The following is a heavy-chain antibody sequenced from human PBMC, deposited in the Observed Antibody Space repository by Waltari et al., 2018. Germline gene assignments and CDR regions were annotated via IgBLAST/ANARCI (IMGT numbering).Heavy chain of an antibody. CDR2: RYYRGST. D-gene: IGHD3-9*01. CDR3: ARFRPADYYPHVRFDS. CDR1: VDFLSSSSTLY. J-gene: IGHJ4*02. V-gene: IGHV4-39*01. Sequence: QLQLHESGPRLVRPSETLSLTCTVFVDFLSSSSTLYLGWSRQPPGKGPEWLGTRYYRGSTYYNPSLGSRVSMSIDTSKNQFSLTLNSVTAADTAVYYCARFRPADYYPHVRFDSWGKGSLVTVSS.